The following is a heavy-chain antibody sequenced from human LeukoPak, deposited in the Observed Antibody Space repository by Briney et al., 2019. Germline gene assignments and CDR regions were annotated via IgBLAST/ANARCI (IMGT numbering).Heavy chain of an antibody. V-gene: IGHV3-11*04. CDR1: GFTFSGYY. D-gene: IGHD1-14*01. J-gene: IGHJ3*02. CDR3: ARDPIPGCDHLDI. CDR2: ITGSCTTI. Sequence: GGSLRLSCAASGFTFSGYYMSWIRQAPGKGLEWVSYITGSCTTISYEDPVSGRFNISKDKVKNSLYLQMNSLRAEDTAVYYCARDPIPGCDHLDIWGQGTMVTVSS.